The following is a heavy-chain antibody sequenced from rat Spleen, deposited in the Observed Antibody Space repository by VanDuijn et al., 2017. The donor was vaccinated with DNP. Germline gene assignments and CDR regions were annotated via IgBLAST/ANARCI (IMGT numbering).Heavy chain of an antibody. D-gene: IGHD1-2*01. CDR2: ISTGGGST. V-gene: IGHV5S13*01. J-gene: IGHJ4*01. CDR1: GFTFSNYG. Sequence: EVQLVESGGGLVQPGRSLKLSCAASGFTFSNYGMAWVRQAPKQGLEWVATISTGGGSTYYRDSVKGRFTISRDNAKSTLYLQMNSLRSEDTATYYCAKDGITAISYAMDAWGQGTSVTVSS. CDR3: AKDGITAISYAMDA.